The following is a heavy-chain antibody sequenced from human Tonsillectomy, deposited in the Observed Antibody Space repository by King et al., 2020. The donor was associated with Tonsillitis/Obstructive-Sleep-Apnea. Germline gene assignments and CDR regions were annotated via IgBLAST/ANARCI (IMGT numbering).Heavy chain of an antibody. J-gene: IGHJ6*02. CDR3: AVGGWYVTSFYYESMNA. CDR2: ISSSGGST. Sequence: VQLVESGGSLVQPGGSLRLSCAASGFSFSTYAMSWVRQAPGKGLAWVSAISSSGGSTYYAESVKGRVTISRANSKNTLYLQMNRLRAEDTAVHYCAVGGWYVTSFYYESMNAWGQGTAVTVSS. D-gene: IGHD6-19*01. CDR1: GFSFSTYA. V-gene: IGHV3-23*04.